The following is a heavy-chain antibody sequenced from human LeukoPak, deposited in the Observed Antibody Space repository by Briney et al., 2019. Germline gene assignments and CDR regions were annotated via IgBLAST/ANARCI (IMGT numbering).Heavy chain of an antibody. D-gene: IGHD3-3*01. CDR2: ISYDGSNK. J-gene: IGHJ6*02. Sequence: GGSLRLSCAASGFTFSSHAMHWVRQAPGKGLEWVAVISYDGSNKYYADSVKGRFTISRDNSKNTLYLQMNSLRAEDTAVYYCARDSLPARDYDFWSGYYIDYYGMDVWGQGTTVTVSS. CDR3: ARDSLPARDYDFWSGYYIDYYGMDV. V-gene: IGHV3-30-3*01. CDR1: GFTFSSHA.